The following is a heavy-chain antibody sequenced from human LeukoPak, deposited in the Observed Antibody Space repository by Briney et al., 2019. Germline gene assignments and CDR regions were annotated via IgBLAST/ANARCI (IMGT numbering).Heavy chain of an antibody. D-gene: IGHD1-1*01. V-gene: IGHV3-30*18. CDR1: GFTFGSYG. CDR3: AKDMGETGTTAPSPVDY. Sequence: GRSLRLSCAASGFTFGSYGMHWVRQAPGKGLEWVAVISYDGSNKYYADSVKGRFTISRDNSKNTLYLQMNSLRAEDTAVYYCAKDMGETGTTAPSPVDYWGQGTLVTVSS. CDR2: ISYDGSNK. J-gene: IGHJ4*02.